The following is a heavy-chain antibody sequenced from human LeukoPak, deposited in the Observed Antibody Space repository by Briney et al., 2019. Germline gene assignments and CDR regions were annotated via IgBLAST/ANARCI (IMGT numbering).Heavy chain of an antibody. J-gene: IGHJ4*02. CDR2: ISAYNGNT. CDR3: ARLDVWGSYRFTYFDY. CDR1: GYTFTSYG. V-gene: IGHV1-18*01. Sequence: ASVKVSCTASGYTFTSYGISWVRQAPGQGLEWMGWISAYNGNTNYAQKLQGRVTMTTDTSTSAAYMELRSLRSDDTAVYYCARLDVWGSYRFTYFDYWGQGTLVTVSS. D-gene: IGHD3-16*02.